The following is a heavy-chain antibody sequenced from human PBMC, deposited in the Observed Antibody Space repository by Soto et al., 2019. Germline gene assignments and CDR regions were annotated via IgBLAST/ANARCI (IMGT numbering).Heavy chain of an antibody. V-gene: IGHV3-30*18. CDR3: AKDHLYYYDSSGSPDY. CDR1: GCTFSSYG. D-gene: IGHD3-22*01. J-gene: IGHJ4*02. Sequence: GGSLRLSCAASGCTFSSYGMHWVRQAPGKGLEWVAVISYDGSNKYYADSVKGRFTISRDNSKSTLYLQMNSLRAEDTAVYYCAKDHLYYYDSSGSPDYWGQGTLVTVSS. CDR2: ISYDGSNK.